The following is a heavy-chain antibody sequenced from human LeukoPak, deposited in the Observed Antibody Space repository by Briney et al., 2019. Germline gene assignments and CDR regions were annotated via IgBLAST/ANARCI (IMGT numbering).Heavy chain of an antibody. Sequence: ASVKVSCKASGYTFTGYYMHWVRQAPGQGLEWMGWIKPNSGGTNYAQKFQGRVTMTRDTSISTAYMELSRLRSDDTAVYYCARVGDYDILTGHFDYWGQGTLVTVSS. D-gene: IGHD3-9*01. CDR2: IKPNSGGT. J-gene: IGHJ4*02. V-gene: IGHV1-2*02. CDR3: ARVGDYDILTGHFDY. CDR1: GYTFTGYY.